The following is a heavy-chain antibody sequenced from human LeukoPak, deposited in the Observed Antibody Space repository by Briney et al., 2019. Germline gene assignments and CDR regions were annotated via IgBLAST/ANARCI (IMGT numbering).Heavy chain of an antibody. V-gene: IGHV1-18*01. CDR3: AREMVVTANFDY. D-gene: IGHD2-21*02. CDR2: ISVYNGNT. CDR1: GYTFTSYG. Sequence: ASVKVSCKATGYTFTSYGISWLRQAPGQGLEWMGWISVYNGNTNYAQKLQGRVTMTTDTSTSTAYMELRSLRSDDTAVYYCAREMVVTANFDYWGQGTLVTVSS. J-gene: IGHJ4*02.